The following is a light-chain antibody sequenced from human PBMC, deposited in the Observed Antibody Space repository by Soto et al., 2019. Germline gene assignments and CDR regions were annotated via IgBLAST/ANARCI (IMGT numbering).Light chain of an antibody. J-gene: IGKJ5*01. CDR3: QQSSSTTYT. CDR1: QSISTY. CDR2: AAS. Sequence: DIQVTQSPSSLSASVGDRVTISCRASQSISTYLNWYQHKPGKAPKLLIHAASSLRSGVPSRFSGSGSGTDFTLTISSLQPEDFATYYCQQSSSTTYTFGQGTRME. V-gene: IGKV1-39*01.